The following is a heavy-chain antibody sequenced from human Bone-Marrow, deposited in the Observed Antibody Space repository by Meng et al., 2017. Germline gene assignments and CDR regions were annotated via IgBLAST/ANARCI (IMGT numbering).Heavy chain of an antibody. Sequence: VVKHEGTLCATCSWCGGCIRSSNWWIWVRQPPGKGLEWIGEIYHSGSTNYNPSLKSRGTISVDKSKNQFYLKLSSVTAADTAVYYCARVPEGWLHPYYFDYWGQGTLVTVSS. J-gene: IGHJ4*02. D-gene: IGHD5-24*01. V-gene: IGHV4-4*02. CDR2: IYHSGST. CDR3: ARVPEGWLHPYYFDY. CDR1: GGCIRSSNW.